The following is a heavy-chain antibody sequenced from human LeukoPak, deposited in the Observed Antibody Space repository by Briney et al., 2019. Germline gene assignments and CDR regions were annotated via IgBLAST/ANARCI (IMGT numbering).Heavy chain of an antibody. J-gene: IGHJ4*02. CDR2: ISGSGGST. Sequence: GGSLRLSCAASGFTFSSYAMSWVRQAPGKGLEWVSAISGSGGSTYYADSVKGRFTISRDNAKNSLYLQMNSLRVEDTALYYCGKEPNKYSGYDYFDYWGQGTLVTVSS. D-gene: IGHD5-12*01. CDR3: GKEPNKYSGYDYFDY. V-gene: IGHV3-23*01. CDR1: GFTFSSYA.